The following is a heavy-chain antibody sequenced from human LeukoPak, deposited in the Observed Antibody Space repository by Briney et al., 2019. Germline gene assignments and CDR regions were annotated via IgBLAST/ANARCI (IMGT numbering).Heavy chain of an antibody. Sequence: PSETLSLTCTVSGGSISSSSYYWGWIRQPPGKGLEWIGSIYYSGSTYYNPSLKSRVTISVDTSKNQFSLKLSSVTAADTAVYYCARRRDSYGFRRDAFDIWGQGTMVTVSS. J-gene: IGHJ3*02. CDR1: GGSISSSSYY. D-gene: IGHD5-18*01. V-gene: IGHV4-39*01. CDR2: IYYSGST. CDR3: ARRRDSYGFRRDAFDI.